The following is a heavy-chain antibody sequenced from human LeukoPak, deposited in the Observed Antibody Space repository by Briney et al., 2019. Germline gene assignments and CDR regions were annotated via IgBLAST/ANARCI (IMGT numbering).Heavy chain of an antibody. D-gene: IGHD2-2*03. J-gene: IGHJ5*02. CDR2: IIPIFGTA. CDR1: GGTFSSYA. CDR3: ARVDIVVVPAAHNWFDP. V-gene: IGHV1-69*06. Sequence: ASVKVSCKASGGTFSSYAISWVRQAPGQGLEWMGGIIPIFGTANYAQKFQGRVTITADKSTSTAYMELSSLRSEDTAAYYCARVDIVVVPAAHNWFDPWGQGTLVTVSS.